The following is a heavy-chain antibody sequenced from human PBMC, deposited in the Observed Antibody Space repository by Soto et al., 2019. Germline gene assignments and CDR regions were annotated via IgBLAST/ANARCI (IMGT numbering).Heavy chain of an antibody. J-gene: IGHJ6*02. V-gene: IGHV4-59*01. CDR1: GGSISSYY. Sequence: SETLSLTCTVSGGSISSYYWSWIRQPPGKGLEWIGYIYYSGSTNYNPSLKSRVTISVDTSKNQFSLKLSSVTAADTAVYYCARGYCSSTSCYYYYYGMDVWGQGTTVTVSS. CDR3: ARGYCSSTSCYYYYYGMDV. D-gene: IGHD2-2*01. CDR2: IYYSGST.